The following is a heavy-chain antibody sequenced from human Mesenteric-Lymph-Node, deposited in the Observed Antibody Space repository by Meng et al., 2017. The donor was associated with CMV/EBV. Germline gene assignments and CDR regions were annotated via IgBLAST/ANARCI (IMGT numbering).Heavy chain of an antibody. CDR2: EYFRAESYN. CDR1: GDSIPCNNAG. J-gene: IGHJ4*02. Sequence: QSGPRLVKFSQTLFGNCTHSGDSIPCNNAGLNWNRPSPSRGLEWLGREYFRAESYNDYAVFGKSRISVNLDTSKNQPSLHLNFVTPEDTAVYYCAYFGDLPPLWWGQGTLVTVSS. D-gene: IGHD3-16*01. V-gene: IGHV6-1*01. CDR3: AYFGDLPPLW.